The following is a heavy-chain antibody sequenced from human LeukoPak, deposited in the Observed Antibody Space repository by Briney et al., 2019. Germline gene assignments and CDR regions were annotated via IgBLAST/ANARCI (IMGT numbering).Heavy chain of an antibody. CDR2: IKSKTDGGTT. Sequence: GGSLRLSCTASGIIFSDAWMSWVRQAPGKGLEWVGRIKSKTDGGTTDYAAPVKGRFTISRDDSKNTLYLQMNSLKTEDTAVYYCTTRGGSFSIFDYWGQGTLVTVSS. CDR1: GIIFSDAW. D-gene: IGHD1-26*01. CDR3: TTRGGSFSIFDY. J-gene: IGHJ4*02. V-gene: IGHV3-15*01.